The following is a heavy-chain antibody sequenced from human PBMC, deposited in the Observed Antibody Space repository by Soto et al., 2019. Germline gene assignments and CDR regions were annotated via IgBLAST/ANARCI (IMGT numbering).Heavy chain of an antibody. D-gene: IGHD6-19*01. J-gene: IGHJ4*02. CDR3: AKEALTVAGNNFDS. CDR2: ISGSGAGT. V-gene: IGHV3-23*01. Sequence: LLESGGGLVQPGGSLRLSCAASGFTFTTYAMGWVRQAPGKGLEWVSSISGSGAGTFYADSVKGRFTISRDTAKKMVYLQMNGLRANDKALYYCAKEALTVAGNNFDSWGQGTLVTVSS. CDR1: GFTFTTYA.